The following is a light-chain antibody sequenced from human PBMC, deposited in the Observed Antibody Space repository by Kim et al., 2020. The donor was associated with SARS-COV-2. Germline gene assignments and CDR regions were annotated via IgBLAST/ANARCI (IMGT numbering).Light chain of an antibody. Sequence: GKTVRITCPGDTLKPSYATKYQQSPGQAPVLILYCKTNRPSGLPDRFSGSSSSNTDSLTITGAQAEDEADYYCSSRDTTNSHVVFGGGTKVTVL. CDR3: SSRDTTNSHVV. V-gene: IGLV3-19*01. CDR2: CKT. J-gene: IGLJ3*02. CDR1: TLKPSY.